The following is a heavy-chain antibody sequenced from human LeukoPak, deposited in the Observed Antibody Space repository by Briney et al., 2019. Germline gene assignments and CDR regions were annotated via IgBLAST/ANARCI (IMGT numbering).Heavy chain of an antibody. V-gene: IGHV4-4*07. D-gene: IGHD4-17*01. CDR3: AREADYGDYSKSFYYIDV. CDR2: IYTSENT. CDR1: GGYIGSYY. J-gene: IGHJ6*03. Sequence: SETLSLTCTDSGGYIGSYYWSWIRQPAGKGLEWIGRIYTSENTEYNPSLKSRVTMSVDMSTSQFSLRLTSVTAADTAVYYCAREADYGDYSKSFYYIDVWGKGTTVTVSS.